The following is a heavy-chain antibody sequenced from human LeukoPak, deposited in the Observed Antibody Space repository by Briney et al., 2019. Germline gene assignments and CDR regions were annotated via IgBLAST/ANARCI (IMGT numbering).Heavy chain of an antibody. CDR2: IYHSGST. V-gene: IGHV4-4*02. D-gene: IGHD2-2*01. CDR1: GGSISSSNW. Sequence: SETLSLTCAVSGGSISSSNWWSWVRQPPGKGLEWIGEIYHSGSTNYNPSLKSRVTISVDKSKNQFSLKLSSVTAADTAVYYCARGRSTRIRTRNWFDPWGQGTLVTVSS. J-gene: IGHJ5*02. CDR3: ARGRSTRIRTRNWFDP.